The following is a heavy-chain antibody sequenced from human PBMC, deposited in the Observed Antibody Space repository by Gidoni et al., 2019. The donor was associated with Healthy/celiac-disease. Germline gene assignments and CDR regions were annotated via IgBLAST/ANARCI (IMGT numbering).Heavy chain of an antibody. Sequence: QVQLVESGGGVVQPGRSLRLSCAASGFTFSSYGMHWVRQAPGKGLEWVAVISYDGSNKYYADSVKGRFTISRDNSKNTLYLQMNSLRAEDTAVYYCAKDPLGEWLPDYWGQGTLVTVSS. J-gene: IGHJ4*02. V-gene: IGHV3-30*18. D-gene: IGHD3-3*01. CDR1: GFTFSSYG. CDR2: ISYDGSNK. CDR3: AKDPLGEWLPDY.